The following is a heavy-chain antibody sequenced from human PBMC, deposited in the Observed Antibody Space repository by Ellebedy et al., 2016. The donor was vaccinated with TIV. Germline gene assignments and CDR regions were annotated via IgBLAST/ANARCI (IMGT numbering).Heavy chain of an antibody. CDR1: GFTFSNYA. J-gene: IGHJ4*02. V-gene: IGHV3-23*01. CDR2: ISGSGGST. Sequence: GESLKISCAASGFTFSNYAMSWVRQAPGKGLEWVSAISGSGGSTHYADSVKGRFAISRDKSKNTLYLQMNSLRAEDTAVYYCAKGVHTAMVLVTFDYWGQGTLVTVSS. CDR3: AKGVHTAMVLVTFDY. D-gene: IGHD5-18*01.